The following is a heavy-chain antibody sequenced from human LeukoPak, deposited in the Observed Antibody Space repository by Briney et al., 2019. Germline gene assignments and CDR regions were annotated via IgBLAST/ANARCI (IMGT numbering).Heavy chain of an antibody. D-gene: IGHD2-15*01. Sequence: PSQTLSLTCTVSGGSMGVYYWNWIRQPPGRGLEWVGYIYYSGNTNYNPSLKRRVTISLDTSKNQFSLKLSSVTAADTAVYYCARVDLRGYFFDYWGQGKLVTVSS. CDR2: IYYSGNT. V-gene: IGHV4-59*01. CDR1: GGSMGVYY. CDR3: ARVDLRGYFFDY. J-gene: IGHJ4*02.